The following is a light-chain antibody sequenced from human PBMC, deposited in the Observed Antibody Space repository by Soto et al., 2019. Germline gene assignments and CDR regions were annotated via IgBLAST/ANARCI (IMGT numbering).Light chain of an antibody. CDR3: SSYTGSNTWM. CDR2: EVN. V-gene: IGLV2-14*01. CDR1: SSDIGAYKY. Sequence: QSALTQPASVSGSPGQPITISCSGTSSDIGAYKYVSWYQQHPGKVPKLMIYEVNNRPSGVSDRFSGSKSGNTASLTISGLQDEDEADYYCSSYTGSNTWMFGGGTKVTVL. J-gene: IGLJ3*02.